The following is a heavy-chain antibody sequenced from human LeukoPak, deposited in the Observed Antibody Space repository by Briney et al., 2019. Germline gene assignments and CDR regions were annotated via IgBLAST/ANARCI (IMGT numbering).Heavy chain of an antibody. Sequence: GGSQRLSCAASGFTFSSYAMSWVRQAPGKGLEWVSALSGSGGSTYYAHSVKGRFTISRDNSKTTLYLQMNSPRAEDSAVYYCAKDLIASYYDFWSGYEACDYWGQGTLVTVSS. CDR1: GFTFSSYA. D-gene: IGHD3-3*01. CDR2: LSGSGGST. V-gene: IGHV3-23*01. CDR3: AKDLIASYYDFWSGYEACDY. J-gene: IGHJ4*02.